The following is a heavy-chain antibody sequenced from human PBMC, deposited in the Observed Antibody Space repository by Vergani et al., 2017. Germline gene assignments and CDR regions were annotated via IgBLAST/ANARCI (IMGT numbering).Heavy chain of an antibody. Sequence: EVDLVVSGGGLAQPGGSLRLSCEASGITFWKFGMHWVRQGPGKGLEWVSGISWNSGAVDYADSVRGRFTISRDNAKNSLFLEMNSLRFEDTAVYFCTKGSVYYHDSAGHGYDPYTGFDLWGQGTLVTVSS. D-gene: IGHD5-12*01. CDR1: GITFWKFG. J-gene: IGHJ3*01. V-gene: IGHV3-9*01. CDR2: ISWNSGAV. CDR3: TKGSVYYHDSAGHGYDPYTGFDL.